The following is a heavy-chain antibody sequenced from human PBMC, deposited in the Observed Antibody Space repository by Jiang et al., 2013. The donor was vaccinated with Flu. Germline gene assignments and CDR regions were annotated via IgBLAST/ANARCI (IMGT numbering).Heavy chain of an antibody. D-gene: IGHD3-3*01. CDR2: INTNTGNP. CDR1: GYTFTSYA. V-gene: IGHV7-4-1*02. Sequence: SVKVSCKASGYTFTSYAMNWVRQAPGQGLEWMGWINTNTGNPTYAQGFTGRFVFSLDTSVSTAYLQISSLKAEDTAVYYCATVRITIFGVVTHYFDYWGQGTLVTVSS. J-gene: IGHJ4*02. CDR3: ATVRITIFGVVTHYFDY.